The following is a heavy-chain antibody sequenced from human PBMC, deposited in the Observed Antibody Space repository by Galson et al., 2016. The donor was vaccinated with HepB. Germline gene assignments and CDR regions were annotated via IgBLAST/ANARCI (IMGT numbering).Heavy chain of an antibody. D-gene: IGHD4-17*01. CDR3: ARHESTVTMSFDY. Sequence: SETLSLTCTVSGGSINSSTYYWGWIRQPPGKGLEWIGTIYYNGITYYNPSLKSRVTIIGDTSKNQFSLRLSSVTAADTAVYYCARHESTVTMSFDYWGQGTLVTVSS. CDR1: GGSINSSTYY. CDR2: IYYNGIT. V-gene: IGHV4-39*01. J-gene: IGHJ4*02.